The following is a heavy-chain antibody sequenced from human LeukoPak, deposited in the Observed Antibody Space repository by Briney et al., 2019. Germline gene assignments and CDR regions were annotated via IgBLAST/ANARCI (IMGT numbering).Heavy chain of an antibody. CDR1: GYSISSGYY. CDR2: IYHSGST. CDR3: ASDFND. J-gene: IGHJ4*02. V-gene: IGHV4-38-2*02. Sequence: PSETLSLTCTVSGYSISSGYYWGWIRQPPGKGLEWIGSIYHSGSTYYNPSLKSRVTISVDTSKNQFSLKLSSVTAADTAVYYCASDFNDWGQGTLVTVSS.